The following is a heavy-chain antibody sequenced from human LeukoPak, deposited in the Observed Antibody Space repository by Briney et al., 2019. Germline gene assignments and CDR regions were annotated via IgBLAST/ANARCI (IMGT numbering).Heavy chain of an antibody. V-gene: IGHV1-18*01. CDR2: ISAYNGNT. D-gene: IGHD5-18*01. Sequence: ASVKVSCKASGYTFTSYGISWVRQAPGQGLEWMGWISAYNGNTNYAQKLQGRVTMTTDTSTSTAYMELRSLRSDDTAVYYCARDQRDTAMVTGRAFDIWGQGTMVTVSP. CDR1: GYTFTSYG. J-gene: IGHJ3*02. CDR3: ARDQRDTAMVTGRAFDI.